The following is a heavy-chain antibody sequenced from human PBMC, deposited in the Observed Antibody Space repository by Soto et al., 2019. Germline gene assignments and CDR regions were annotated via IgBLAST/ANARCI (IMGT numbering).Heavy chain of an antibody. D-gene: IGHD3-10*01. CDR1: GYTFTNYE. V-gene: IGHV1-8*01. CDR2: MNPGSGNT. J-gene: IGHJ5*02. CDR3: ARMAASGSLNWFDP. Sequence: SVKVSCKASGYTFTNYEINWVRQATGQGLEWMGWMNPGSGNTGYAHKFQGRVTMTRNISISTAYMELSRLGSDDTAIYYCARMAASGSLNWFDPWGQGTLVTVPQ.